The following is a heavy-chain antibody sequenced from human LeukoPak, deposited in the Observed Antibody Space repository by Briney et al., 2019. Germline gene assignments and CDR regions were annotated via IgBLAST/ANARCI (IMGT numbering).Heavy chain of an antibody. J-gene: IGHJ4*02. V-gene: IGHV3-33*08. CDR1: GFTFSSYA. D-gene: IGHD5-18*01. CDR3: ARDAGYSYGYGTHFDY. CDR2: IWYDGSNK. Sequence: GGSLRLSCAASGFTFSSYAMSWVRQAPGKGLEWVAVIWYDGSNKYYADSVKGRFTISRDNSKNTLYLQMNSLRAEDTAVYYCARDAGYSYGYGTHFDYWGQGTLVTVSS.